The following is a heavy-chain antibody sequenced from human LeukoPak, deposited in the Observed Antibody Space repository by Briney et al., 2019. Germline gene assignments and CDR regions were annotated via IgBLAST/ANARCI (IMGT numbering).Heavy chain of an antibody. CDR1: GFTFSSYA. D-gene: IGHD3-9*01. V-gene: IGHV3-30*04. CDR3: ARVVDDILTGYYVSYYFDY. J-gene: IGHJ4*02. CDR2: ISYDGSNK. Sequence: GGSLRLSCAASGFTFSSYAMRWVRQAPGKGLEWVAVISYDGSNKYHADSVKGRFTISRDNSKNTLYLQMNSLRAEDTAVYYCARVVDDILTGYYVSYYFDYWGQGTLVTVSS.